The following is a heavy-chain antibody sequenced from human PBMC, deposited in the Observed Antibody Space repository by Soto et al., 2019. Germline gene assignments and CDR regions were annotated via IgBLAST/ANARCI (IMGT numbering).Heavy chain of an antibody. CDR3: ARASSSWYIGVLDC. CDR2: VYHTGST. Sequence: PSETLSLTCTVSGGSISSSYWSWIRQPPGKVLEYIGYVYHTGSTNYNPSLGSRVSMAIDASKNQFSLKLTSVTAADTAVYYCARASSSWYIGVLDCWGQGALVTVSS. CDR1: GGSISSSY. V-gene: IGHV4-59*01. J-gene: IGHJ4*02. D-gene: IGHD6-19*01.